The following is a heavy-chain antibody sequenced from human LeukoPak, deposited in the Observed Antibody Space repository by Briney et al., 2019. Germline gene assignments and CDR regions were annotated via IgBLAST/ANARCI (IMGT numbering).Heavy chain of an antibody. Sequence: PSETLSLTCTVSGGSISSYYWSWIRQPPGKGLEWIGYIYYSGSTNYNPSLKSRVTISVDTSKDQFSLKLSSVTAADTAVYYCATFGQIAVAGTVFDYWGQGTLVTVSS. CDR2: IYYSGST. D-gene: IGHD6-19*01. V-gene: IGHV4-59*01. CDR3: ATFGQIAVAGTVFDY. CDR1: GGSISSYY. J-gene: IGHJ4*02.